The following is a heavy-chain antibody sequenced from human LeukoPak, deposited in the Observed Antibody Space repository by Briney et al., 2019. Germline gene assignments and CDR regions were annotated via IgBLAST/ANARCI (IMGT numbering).Heavy chain of an antibody. V-gene: IGHV3-21*01. D-gene: IGHD3-22*01. J-gene: IGHJ3*02. Sequence: GGSLRLSCAASGFTFSSYSMNWVRQAPGKGVEWVSSISSSSSYIYYADSVKGRFTISRDNAKNSLYLQMNSLRAEDTAVYYCARDLKRRVYYDSSGSDDAFDIWGQGTMVTVSS. CDR3: ARDLKRRVYYDSSGSDDAFDI. CDR1: GFTFSSYS. CDR2: ISSSSSYI.